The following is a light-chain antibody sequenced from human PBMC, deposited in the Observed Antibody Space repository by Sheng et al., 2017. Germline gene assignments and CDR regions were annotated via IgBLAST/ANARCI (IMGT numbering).Light chain of an antibody. Sequence: DFVMTQSPDSLAVSLGERATINCRSSQSVLYSSNNKNYLAWYQQKPGQPPKLLIYWASTRESGVPDRFSGGGSGTDFTLTISSLQAEDVAVYYCQQYYSSPTFGPGTKVDIK. V-gene: IGKV4-1*01. CDR1: QSVLYSSNNKNY. J-gene: IGKJ3*01. CDR2: WAS. CDR3: QQYYSSPT.